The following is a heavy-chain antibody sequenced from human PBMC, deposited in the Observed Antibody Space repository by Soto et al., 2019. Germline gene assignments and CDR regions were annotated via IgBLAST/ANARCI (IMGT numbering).Heavy chain of an antibody. CDR2: ISYSGNT. Sequence: SETLSLTCTVSRGSISRYYWSWIRQPPGKGLEWIGYISYSGNTNYNASLKSRVTISVDTSTNQFSLRVTSVTAADTAVYYCGIIRCLGDVSHYFAFWGQGALVIVSS. D-gene: IGHD3-16*01. J-gene: IGHJ4*02. CDR3: GIIRCLGDVSHYFAF. CDR1: RGSISRYY. V-gene: IGHV4-59*01.